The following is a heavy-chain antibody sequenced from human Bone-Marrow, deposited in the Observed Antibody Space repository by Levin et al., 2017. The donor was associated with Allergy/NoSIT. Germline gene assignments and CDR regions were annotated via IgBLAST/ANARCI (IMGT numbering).Heavy chain of an antibody. D-gene: IGHD6-19*01. V-gene: IGHV3-43*01. J-gene: IGHJ4*02. CDR2: ISWDASTT. Sequence: GGSLRLSCAASGFTFNDYTMHWVRQAPQGGLEWVSLISWDASTTYYADSVRGRFTISRDNSKNALYLQMNSLTTEDTALYYCAKDLSPRIAVTGNIEYWGQGTLVTVSS. CDR3: AKDLSPRIAVTGNIEY. CDR1: GFTFNDYT.